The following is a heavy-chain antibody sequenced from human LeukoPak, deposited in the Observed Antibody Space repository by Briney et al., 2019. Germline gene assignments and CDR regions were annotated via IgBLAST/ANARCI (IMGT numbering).Heavy chain of an antibody. CDR3: ARGRAMIGGLDP. Sequence: SETLSLTCTVSGGSISSYYWSWIRQPPGKGLEWIGYIYYSGSTNYNPSLKSRVTISVDTSKNQFSLKLSSVTAADTAVYYCARGRAMIGGLDPWGQGTLVTVSS. CDR2: IYYSGST. CDR1: GGSISSYY. D-gene: IGHD3-22*01. J-gene: IGHJ5*02. V-gene: IGHV4-59*01.